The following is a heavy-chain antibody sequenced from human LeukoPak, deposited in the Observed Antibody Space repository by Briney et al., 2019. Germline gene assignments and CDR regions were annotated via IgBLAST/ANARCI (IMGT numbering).Heavy chain of an antibody. D-gene: IGHD6-19*01. CDR3: ARAVIPAGYSSGWYYFDY. Sequence: GGSLRLSCAASGFTFSSYSMNWVRQAPGKGLEWVSYISSSSSTIYYADSVKGRFTISRDNAKNSLYLQMNSLRAEDTAVYYRARAVIPAGYSSGWYYFDYWGQGTLVTVSS. CDR2: ISSSSSTI. CDR1: GFTFSSYS. J-gene: IGHJ4*02. V-gene: IGHV3-48*04.